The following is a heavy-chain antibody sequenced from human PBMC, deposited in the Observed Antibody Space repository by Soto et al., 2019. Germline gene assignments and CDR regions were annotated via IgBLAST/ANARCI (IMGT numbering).Heavy chain of an antibody. D-gene: IGHD3-22*01. CDR1: GGSFSGYY. Sequence: SETLSLTCAVYGGSFSGYYWSWIRQPPGKGLEWIGEINHSGSTNYNPSLKSRVTISVDTSKNQFSLKLSSVTAADTAVYYCARGPYKYYYDSSGFTRQGNDYWGQGTLVTVSS. V-gene: IGHV4-34*01. CDR3: ARGPYKYYYDSSGFTRQGNDY. CDR2: INHSGST. J-gene: IGHJ4*02.